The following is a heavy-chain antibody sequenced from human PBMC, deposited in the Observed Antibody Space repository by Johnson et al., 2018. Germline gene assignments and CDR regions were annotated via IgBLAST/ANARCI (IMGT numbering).Heavy chain of an antibody. CDR1: GFTSSSYW. D-gene: IGHD3-22*01. V-gene: IGHV3-23*04. J-gene: IGHJ6*03. CDR2: ISGSGGST. Sequence: VQLVQSGGGVVQPGKSLRLSCEASGFTSSSYWMHWVRQAPGKGLDWVSGISGSGGSTYYADSVKGRFTFSRDKSKNTLYLQRNSLRAEDAAVYYCAKDLNYYDTDQDYSYMDVWGKGTTVTV. CDR3: AKDLNYYDTDQDYSYMDV.